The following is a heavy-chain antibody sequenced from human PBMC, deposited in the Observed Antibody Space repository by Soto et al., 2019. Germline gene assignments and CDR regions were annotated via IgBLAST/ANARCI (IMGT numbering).Heavy chain of an antibody. CDR1: GFTISSYA. V-gene: IGHV3-23*01. Sequence: GGSLRLSCAASGFTISSYAMSWVRQAPGKGLEWVSAISGSGGSTYYADSVKGRFTISRDNSKNTLYLQMNSLRAEDTAVYYCAKDKRGYSGYGRKKFDYWGQGTLVTVSS. J-gene: IGHJ4*02. D-gene: IGHD5-12*01. CDR2: ISGSGGST. CDR3: AKDKRGYSGYGRKKFDY.